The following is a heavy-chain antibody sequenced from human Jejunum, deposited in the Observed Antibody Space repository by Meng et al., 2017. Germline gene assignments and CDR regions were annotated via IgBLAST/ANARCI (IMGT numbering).Heavy chain of an antibody. V-gene: IGHV3-49*04. J-gene: IGHJ4*02. Sequence: GGSLRLSCTVSGVTIDDYVMSWVRQAPGKGLEWVGLIRSEANGGAAEYAASVRGRFSITRDDPKSIVYLQMNSLKVEDAAVYYCNRGPWLFDWWGQGTLVTVSS. CDR2: IRSEANGGAA. CDR1: GVTIDDYV. CDR3: NRGPWLFDW. D-gene: IGHD6-19*01.